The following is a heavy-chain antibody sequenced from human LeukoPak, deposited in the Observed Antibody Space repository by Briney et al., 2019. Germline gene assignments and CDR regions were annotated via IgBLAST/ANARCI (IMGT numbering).Heavy chain of an antibody. Sequence: GASVNVSCKASVYTFTSYYMHWVRQAPGQGLEWMGIINPSGGSTSYAQKLQGRVTVPRDTSTSTVYMELSSLRSEDTAVYYCARDNGGGQLWGQGTLVTVSS. J-gene: IGHJ4*02. D-gene: IGHD1-1*01. CDR3: ARDNGGGQL. V-gene: IGHV1-46*01. CDR2: INPSGGST. CDR1: VYTFTSYY.